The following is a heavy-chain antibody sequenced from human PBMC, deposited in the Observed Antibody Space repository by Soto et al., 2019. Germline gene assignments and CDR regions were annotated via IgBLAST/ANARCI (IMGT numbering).Heavy chain of an antibody. V-gene: IGHV3-66*01. D-gene: IGHD3-3*01. CDR2: IYSVGST. CDR1: GFSVSSSY. J-gene: IGHJ4*02. CDR3: AKEGSIFGVVSPCFDY. Sequence: PVGSLRLSCAASGFSVSSSYMSWVRQAPGKGLEWVSVIYSVGSTYYADSVKGRFTISRDNSKNTLYLQMNSLRAEDTAVYYCAKEGSIFGVVSPCFDYWGQGT.